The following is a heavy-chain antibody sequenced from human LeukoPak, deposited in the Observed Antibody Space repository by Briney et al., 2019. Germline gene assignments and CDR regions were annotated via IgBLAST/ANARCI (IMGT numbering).Heavy chain of an antibody. CDR3: ARDLNDGYSSSWYVFDP. Sequence: VASVKVSCKASGYTFTGYYMHWVRQAPGQGLEWMGWINPNSGGTNYAQKFQGRVTMTRDTSISTAYMELSRLRSDDTAVYYCARDLNDGYSSSWYVFDPWGQGTLVTVSS. J-gene: IGHJ5*02. D-gene: IGHD6-13*01. V-gene: IGHV1-2*02. CDR1: GYTFTGYY. CDR2: INPNSGGT.